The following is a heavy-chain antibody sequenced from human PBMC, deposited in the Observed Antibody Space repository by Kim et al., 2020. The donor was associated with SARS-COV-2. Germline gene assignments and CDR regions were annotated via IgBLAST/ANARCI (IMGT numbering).Heavy chain of an antibody. CDR3: AKITFGGVIVDDAFDI. CDR2: ISWNSGSI. CDR1: GFTFGDYA. J-gene: IGHJ3*02. D-gene: IGHD3-16*02. V-gene: IGHV3-9*01. Sequence: GGSLRLSCAASGFTFGDYAMHWVRQAPGKGLEWVSGISWNSGSIGYADSVKGRFTISRDNAKNSLYLQMNSLRAEDTALYYCAKITFGGVIVDDAFDIWGQGTMVTVSS.